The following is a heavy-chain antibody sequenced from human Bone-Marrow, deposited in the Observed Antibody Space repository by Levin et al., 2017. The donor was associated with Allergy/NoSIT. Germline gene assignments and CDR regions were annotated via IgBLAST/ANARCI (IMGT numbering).Heavy chain of an antibody. CDR1: GYTFTGYN. CDR3: ARAVGGYSYGCPLDY. D-gene: IGHD5-18*01. J-gene: IGHJ4*02. Sequence: AASVKVSCKASGYTFTGYNIHWVRQAPGQGLEWMGWINPNSGGTNYAQKFQGRVTMTRDTSISTAYSELSRLRSDDTAVYYCARAVGGYSYGCPLDYWGQGTLITVSS. CDR2: INPNSGGT. V-gene: IGHV1-2*02.